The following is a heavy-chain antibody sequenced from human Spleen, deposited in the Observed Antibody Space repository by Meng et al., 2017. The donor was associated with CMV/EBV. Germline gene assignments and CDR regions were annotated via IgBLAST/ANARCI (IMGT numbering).Heavy chain of an antibody. J-gene: IGHJ4*02. V-gene: IGHV3-21*04. CDR1: GFSFSAYY. D-gene: IGHD4-17*01. CDR2: ISGNSNYI. CDR3: VRDRNYGVYLGSDY. Sequence: GESLKISCAASGFSFSAYYMNWVRQAPGKGLEWVSSISGNSNYIYYADSVKGRFTISRDNAKNSLYLQMDNLGTEDTALYYCVRDRNYGVYLGSDYWGQGTLVTVSS.